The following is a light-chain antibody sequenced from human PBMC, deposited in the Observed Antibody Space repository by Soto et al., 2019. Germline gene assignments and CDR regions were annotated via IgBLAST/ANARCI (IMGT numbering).Light chain of an antibody. CDR2: GAS. Sequence: VLPQAPDTLSLSPGDRATLSCRASQSVRSTFLAWYQQKPGQAPRLLIYGASNRAAGIPERFSGSASGTECTHTISRLEPDDSAVYYCQQYHDSPMNSFGQGTKLQIK. CDR1: QSVRSTF. CDR3: QQYHDSPMNS. V-gene: IGKV3-20*01. J-gene: IGKJ2*01.